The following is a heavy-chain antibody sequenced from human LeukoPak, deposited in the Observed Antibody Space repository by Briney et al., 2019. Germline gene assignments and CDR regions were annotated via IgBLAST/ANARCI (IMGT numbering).Heavy chain of an antibody. V-gene: IGHV3-9*01. CDR2: ISWNSGSI. CDR1: GFTFDDYA. J-gene: IGHJ4*02. D-gene: IGHD1-26*01. Sequence: QAGGSLRLSCAASGFTFDDYAMHWVRQAPGKGLEWVSGISWNSGSIGYADSVKGRFTISRDNAKNSLYLQMNSLRAEDTALYYCAKAARRGSYTVWGQGTLVTVSS. CDR3: AKAARRGSYTV.